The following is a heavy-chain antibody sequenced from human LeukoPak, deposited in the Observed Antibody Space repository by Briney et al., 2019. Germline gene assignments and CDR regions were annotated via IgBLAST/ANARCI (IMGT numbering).Heavy chain of an antibody. D-gene: IGHD1-26*01. Sequence: GGSLRLSCAASGFTFSNDWMHWVRQAPGKGLVWVSRINTDGSTTTYADSVKGRFTISRDNAKNTLYLQMNSLRVEDTAVYYCAIGRGGSYHYWGQGTLVTVSS. V-gene: IGHV3-74*01. J-gene: IGHJ4*02. CDR2: INTDGSTT. CDR1: GFTFSNDW. CDR3: AIGRGGSYHY.